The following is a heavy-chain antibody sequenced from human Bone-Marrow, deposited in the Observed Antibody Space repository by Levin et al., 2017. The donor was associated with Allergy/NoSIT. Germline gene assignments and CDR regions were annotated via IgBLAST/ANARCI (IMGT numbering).Heavy chain of an antibody. V-gene: IGHV4-30-4*01. CDR2: IYYTGSA. CDR3: ARGRGDGYGFDY. D-gene: IGHD5-18*01. CDR1: GGSITSGDYY. Sequence: SQTLSLTCTVSGGSITSGDYYWSWIRQPPGKGLEWTGYIYYTGSAYYNPSLKSRVTISLDTSKSQFSLKLNSVTAAATAVYYCARGRGDGYGFDYWGQGTLVSVSS. J-gene: IGHJ4*02.